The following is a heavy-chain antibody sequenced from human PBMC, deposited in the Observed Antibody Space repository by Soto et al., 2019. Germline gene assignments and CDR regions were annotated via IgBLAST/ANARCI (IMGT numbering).Heavy chain of an antibody. CDR2: IYYSGST. CDR3: ALLTHRSRWYPDY. D-gene: IGHD6-13*01. J-gene: IGHJ4*02. V-gene: IGHV4-59*01. Sequence: XTLSLACTVSGXSLSSYYWSWIRQPPVKGLELIGYIYYSGSTNYNPSLKSRVTISVDTSKNQFSLKLNSVTAADTDVYYCALLTHRSRWYPDYWGQGTLATVSS. CDR1: GXSLSSYY.